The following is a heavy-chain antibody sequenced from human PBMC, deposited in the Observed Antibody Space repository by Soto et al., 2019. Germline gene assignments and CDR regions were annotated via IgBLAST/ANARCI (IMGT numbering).Heavy chain of an antibody. Sequence: GGSLRLSCEATGFNVSGVFMTWVRQAPGKGLEWVSVIYSGERAYYSDSVKGRFTISRDSSKNTLLLQLNRLRVEDTAVYYCATRDAAYYYGMNVWGQGTTVTVSS. V-gene: IGHV3-53*01. CDR3: ATRDAAYYYGMNV. CDR2: IYSGERA. J-gene: IGHJ6*02. CDR1: GFNVSGVF. D-gene: IGHD1-26*01.